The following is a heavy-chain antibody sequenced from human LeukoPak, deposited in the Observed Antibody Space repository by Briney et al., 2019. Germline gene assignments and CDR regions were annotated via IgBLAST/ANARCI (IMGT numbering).Heavy chain of an antibody. CDR1: GFTFTNYA. Sequence: GRSLRLSCAASGFTFTNYAMSWVRQAPGKGLECVSAISGSGGSTYYADSVKGRFTISRDNSKNTLYLQMSTLRADDTAVYYCAKDSDSHNILTGYNWFDPWGQGPWSPSPQ. J-gene: IGHJ5*02. V-gene: IGHV3-23*01. CDR2: ISGSGGST. D-gene: IGHD3-9*01. CDR3: AKDSDSHNILTGYNWFDP.